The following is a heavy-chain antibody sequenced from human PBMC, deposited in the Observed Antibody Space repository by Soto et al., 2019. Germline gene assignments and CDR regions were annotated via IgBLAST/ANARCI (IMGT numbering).Heavy chain of an antibody. CDR3: ARDGDLRSDFWSGPLGGGWFDP. CDR2: IIPIFGST. Sequence: QVQLVQSWAEVRKPGSSVKVSCKASGGTFSNSAITWVRQAPGQGLEWVGGIIPIFGSTNYAQKFQGRVTITADESTSTAYMELSRLTSEDTAVYYCARDGDLRSDFWSGPLGGGWFDPWGQGTLVTVSS. CDR1: GGTFSNSA. J-gene: IGHJ5*02. D-gene: IGHD3-3*01. V-gene: IGHV1-69*12.